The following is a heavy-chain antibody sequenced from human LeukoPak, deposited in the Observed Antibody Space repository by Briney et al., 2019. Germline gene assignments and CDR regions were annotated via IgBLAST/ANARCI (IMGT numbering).Heavy chain of an antibody. J-gene: IGHJ6*02. CDR1: GFSFTDYE. CDR2: FGATGTTM. CDR3: TRIYCSRTTCHYFYGMDV. Sequence: GGSLRLSCTASGFSFTDYEMSWVRQAPGKGLERISYFGATGTTMFYADSVKGRFTVSRDNDKNSVFLQMDSLRVEDTALYYCTRIYCSRTTCHYFYGMDVWGHGTTVTVSS. D-gene: IGHD2-2*01. V-gene: IGHV3-48*03.